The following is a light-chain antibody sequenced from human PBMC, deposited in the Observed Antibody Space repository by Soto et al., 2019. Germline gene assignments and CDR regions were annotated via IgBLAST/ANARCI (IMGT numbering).Light chain of an antibody. CDR2: EVN. CDR1: SCDVGAYNY. CDR3: SSYAGSNILI. J-gene: IGLJ2*01. V-gene: IGLV2-8*01. Sequence: QSVLTQPPSASGSPGQSITISCTGTSCDVGAYNYVSWYQQLPGKAPKLIIHEVNKRPSGVPDRFSGSKSGNTASLTVTGLQAEDEADYYCSSYAGSNILIFGEGTKLTVL.